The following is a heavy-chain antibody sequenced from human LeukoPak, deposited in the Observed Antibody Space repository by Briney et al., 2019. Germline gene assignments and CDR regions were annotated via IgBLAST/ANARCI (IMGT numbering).Heavy chain of an antibody. CDR1: GGTFSNYA. CDR3: ARVSWAAAAIDY. Sequence: ASVKVSCKASGGTFSNYAISWVRQAPGQGLEWMGWMNPNSGNTGYAQKFQGRVTMTRNTSISTAYMELSSLRSEDTAVYYCARVSWAAAAIDYWGQGTLVTVSS. V-gene: IGHV1-8*02. J-gene: IGHJ4*02. CDR2: MNPNSGNT. D-gene: IGHD2-2*01.